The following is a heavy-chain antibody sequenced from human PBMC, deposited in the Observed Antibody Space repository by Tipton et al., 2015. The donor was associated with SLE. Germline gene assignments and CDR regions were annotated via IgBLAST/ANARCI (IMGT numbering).Heavy chain of an antibody. CDR1: GSSISSGYY. D-gene: IGHD6-19*01. CDR2: IYHSGDT. CDR3: ARGPHGQWLGGGGYHYYGMDV. Sequence: TLSLTCDVSGSSISSGYYWGWIRQPPGKGLEWIANIYHSGDTYYNPALKSRVTISVDTSKNQFSLKLSFVTAADTAVYYCARGPHGQWLGGGGYHYYGMDVWGQGTTVTVSS. J-gene: IGHJ6*02. V-gene: IGHV4-38-2*01.